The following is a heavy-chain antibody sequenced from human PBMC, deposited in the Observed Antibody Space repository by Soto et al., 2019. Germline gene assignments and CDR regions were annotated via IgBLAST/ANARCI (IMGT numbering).Heavy chain of an antibody. D-gene: IGHD2-2*01. V-gene: IGHV3-23*01. J-gene: IGHJ6*02. CDR2: TRSNGEHT. Sequence: EVQILESGGGMVQPGGSLRLSCAGSGFMFSSFAMTWVRQAPGKGLEWVSTTRSNGEHTYYADSVKGRFTVSRDNSKNTLFLEMSRVRAEDSAIYYCAKDSKSVSVSAARVYGMDVWGQGTTVTVSS. CDR1: GFMFSSFA. CDR3: AKDSKSVSVSAARVYGMDV.